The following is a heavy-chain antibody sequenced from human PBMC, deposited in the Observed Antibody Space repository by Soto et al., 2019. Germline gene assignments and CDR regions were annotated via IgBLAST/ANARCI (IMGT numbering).Heavy chain of an antibody. Sequence: EVQVVESGGGLVQPGGSLRLSCAASGFTYDDYAMHWVRQAPGKGLEWVSGLSWNSGSVGYADSVQGRFTISRDNAKTARYLQMYSLRPEATALYYCVLGHGSHHCAQGSHWGQGTLATASS. CDR2: LSWNSGSV. CDR3: VLGHGSHHCAQGSH. J-gene: IGHJ4*02. D-gene: IGHD1-26*01. CDR1: GFTYDDYA. V-gene: IGHV3-9*01.